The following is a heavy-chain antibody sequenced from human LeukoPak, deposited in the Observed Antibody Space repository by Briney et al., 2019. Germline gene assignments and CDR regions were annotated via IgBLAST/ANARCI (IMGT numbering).Heavy chain of an antibody. J-gene: IGHJ6*02. CDR2: IYYSGST. CDR3: ARVQKWERIEVGYYYYYYGMDV. V-gene: IGHV4-59*08. CDR1: GGSISSYY. Sequence: SETLSLTCTVSGGSISSYYWSWIRQPPGKGLEWIGYIYYSGSTNYNPSLKSRVTISVDTSKNQFSLKLSSVTAADTAVYYCARVQKWERIEVGYYYYYYGMDVWGQGTTVTVSS. D-gene: IGHD1-26*01.